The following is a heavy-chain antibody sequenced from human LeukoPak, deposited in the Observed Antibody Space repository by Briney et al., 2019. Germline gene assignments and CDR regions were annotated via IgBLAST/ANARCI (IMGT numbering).Heavy chain of an antibody. CDR1: GGTFSSYA. J-gene: IGHJ4*02. CDR2: IIPILGIA. Sequence: GASVKVSCKASGGTFSSYAISWVRQAPGQGLEWMGRIIPILGIANYAQKFQGRVTITADKSTSTAYMELSSLRSEDTAVYYCARIPPNHNIVGATILGNDYWGQGTLVTVSS. D-gene: IGHD1-26*01. CDR3: ARIPPNHNIVGATILGNDY. V-gene: IGHV1-69*04.